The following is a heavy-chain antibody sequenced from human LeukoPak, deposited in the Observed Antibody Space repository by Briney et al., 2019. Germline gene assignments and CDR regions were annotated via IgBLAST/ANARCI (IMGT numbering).Heavy chain of an antibody. CDR2: ISSSSSYI. CDR3: ARAVRKYQLLHPPGGFDP. D-gene: IGHD2-2*01. J-gene: IGHJ5*02. Sequence: GGSLRLSCAASGFTFSSYSMNWVRQAPGKGLEWVSSISSSSSYIYYADSVKARFTISRDNAKNSLYLQMNSLRAEDTAVYYCARAVRKYQLLHPPGGFDPWGQGTLVTVSS. CDR1: GFTFSSYS. V-gene: IGHV3-21*01.